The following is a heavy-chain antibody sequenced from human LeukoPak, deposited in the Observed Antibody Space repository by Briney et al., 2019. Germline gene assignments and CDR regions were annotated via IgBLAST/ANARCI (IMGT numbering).Heavy chain of an antibody. Sequence: SETLSLTCTVSGGSISSYYWSWIRQPAGKGLEWIGRIYTTGSTNYDPSLKSRVTMSVDTSKNQFSLKLNSVTAADTAVYYCARENFRTYRLLYCFDYWGQGTLVTVSS. CDR1: GGSISSYY. J-gene: IGHJ4*02. V-gene: IGHV4-4*07. D-gene: IGHD1-14*01. CDR3: ARENFRTYRLLYCFDY. CDR2: IYTTGST.